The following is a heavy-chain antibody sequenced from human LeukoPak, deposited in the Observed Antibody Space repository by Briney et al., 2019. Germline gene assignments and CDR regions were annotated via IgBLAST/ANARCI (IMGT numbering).Heavy chain of an antibody. CDR3: ARARVPRYSSSSEEDYYYYGMDV. J-gene: IGHJ6*02. Sequence: SVKVSCKDSGGTFSSYAISWVRQAPGQGLEWMGKIIPMFDTANYAQKFQGRVTITADESTSTAYMELSSLRSEDTAVYYCARARVPRYSSSSEEDYYYYGMDVWGQGTTVTVSS. CDR2: IIPMFDTA. V-gene: IGHV1-69*13. D-gene: IGHD6-6*01. CDR1: GGTFSSYA.